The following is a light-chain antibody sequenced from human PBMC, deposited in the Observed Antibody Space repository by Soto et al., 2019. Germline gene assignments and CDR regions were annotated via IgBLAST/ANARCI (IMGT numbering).Light chain of an antibody. CDR2: GAS. CDR1: QSVSSN. CDR3: QQYNNWPQT. Sequence: EIVMTQSPATLSVSPGERATLSCRASQSVSSNLAWYQQKPGQAPRLLIYGASTRATGIPARFSGSGSGTESTLTISSLQSEDFAVYDCQQYNNWPQTFGQGTKVDIK. J-gene: IGKJ1*01. V-gene: IGKV3-15*01.